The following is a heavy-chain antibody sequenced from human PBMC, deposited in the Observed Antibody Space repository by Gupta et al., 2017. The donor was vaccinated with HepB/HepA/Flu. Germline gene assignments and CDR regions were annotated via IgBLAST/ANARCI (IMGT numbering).Heavy chain of an antibody. CDR1: GFSLNTHAVL. CDR3: AYKAVDTSIDY. D-gene: IGHD5-18*01. Sequence: QITLKESGPALVTPTQTLALTCTFSGFSLNTHAVLVGWVRQPPGKALEWLAFIYGDDDKRYSPSLRSRVTITKDTSKKQVVLTMANMGPVDTATYYCAYKAVDTSIDYWGQGTLITVSS. CDR2: IYGDDDK. V-gene: IGHV2-5*02. J-gene: IGHJ4*02.